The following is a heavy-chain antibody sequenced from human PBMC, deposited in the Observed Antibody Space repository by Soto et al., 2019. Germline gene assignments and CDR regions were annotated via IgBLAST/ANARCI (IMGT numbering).Heavy chain of an antibody. Sequence: EVQLVESGGGLVQPGGSLRLSRAASGFTFSSYWMSWVRQAPGKGLEWVANIKQDGSEKYYVDSVKGRFTISRDNAKNSLYLQMNSLRAEDTAVYYCARDRGAYCSGGSCYPLYYFDYWGQGTLVTVSS. CDR3: ARDRGAYCSGGSCYPLYYFDY. V-gene: IGHV3-7*01. D-gene: IGHD2-15*01. J-gene: IGHJ4*02. CDR1: GFTFSSYW. CDR2: IKQDGSEK.